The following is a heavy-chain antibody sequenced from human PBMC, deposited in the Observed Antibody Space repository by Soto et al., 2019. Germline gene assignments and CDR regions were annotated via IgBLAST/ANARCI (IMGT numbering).Heavy chain of an antibody. CDR3: ARMYYDILTGSRNFDY. V-gene: IGHV3-53*01. D-gene: IGHD3-9*01. J-gene: IGHJ4*02. Sequence: GGSLRLSCAASGFTVSSNYMSWVRQAPGKWLEWVSVIYSGGSTYYADSVKGRFTISRDNSKNTLYLQMNSLRAEDTAVYYCARMYYDILTGSRNFDYWGQGTLVTVSS. CDR2: IYSGGST. CDR1: GFTVSSNY.